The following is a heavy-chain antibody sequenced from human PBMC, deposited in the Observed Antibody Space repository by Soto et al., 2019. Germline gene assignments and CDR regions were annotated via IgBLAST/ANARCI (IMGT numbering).Heavy chain of an antibody. CDR1: GGSISSSXXX. CDR3: AREDXXXIGWFDP. CDR2: IYYSGSX. Sequence: SETLSLTCTVSGGSISSSXXXWGWIRQPPGKGLEWIGSIYYSGSXXXXPSLKSRVTISVDTSKNQFSLKLSSVTAADTAVYYCAREDXXXIGWFDPWGXGTLVTVSS. D-gene: IGHD2-21*01. V-gene: IGHV4-39*02. J-gene: IGHJ5*02.